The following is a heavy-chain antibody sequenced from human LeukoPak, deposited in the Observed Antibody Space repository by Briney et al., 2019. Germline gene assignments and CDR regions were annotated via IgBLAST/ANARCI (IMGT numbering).Heavy chain of an antibody. D-gene: IGHD3-22*01. V-gene: IGHV1-24*01. CDR1: GYTLTELS. J-gene: IGHJ3*02. CDR2: LDPEDGET. CDR3: ATTPTPYYYDKRPFDI. Sequence: ASVKVSCKVSGYTLTELSMHWVRQAPGKGLEWMGGLDPEDGETIYAQKFQGRVTMTEDTSTDTAYMELSSLRSEDTAVYYCATTPTPYYYDKRPFDIWGQGTMVTVSS.